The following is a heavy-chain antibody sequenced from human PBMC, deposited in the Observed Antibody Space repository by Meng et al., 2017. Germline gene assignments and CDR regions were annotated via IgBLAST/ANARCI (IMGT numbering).Heavy chain of an antibody. CDR3: ASMGY. CDR2: ISYDGSNK. D-gene: IGHD3-10*01. V-gene: IGHV3-30*01. CDR1: GFTFSSYA. Sequence: QVQRVESGVGVVQPGRSLRLSCAASGFTFSSYAMHWVRQAPGKGLEWVAVISYDGSNKYYADSVKGRFTISRDNSKNTLYLQMNSLRAEDTAVYYCASMGYWGQGTLVTVSS. J-gene: IGHJ4*02.